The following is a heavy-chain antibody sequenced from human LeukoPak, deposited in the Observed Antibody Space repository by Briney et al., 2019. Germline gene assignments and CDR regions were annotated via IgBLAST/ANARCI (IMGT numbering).Heavy chain of an antibody. D-gene: IGHD3-22*01. Sequence: KSGGSLRLSCAASGFTFSSYSMNWVRQAPGKGLEWVSSISSSSSYIYYADSVKGRFTISRDNAKNSLYLQMNSLRAEDTAVYYCAREGSGYYYDSSGYYSHYYYYYMDVWGKGTTVTISS. V-gene: IGHV3-21*04. CDR2: ISSSSSYI. CDR3: AREGSGYYYDSSGYYSHYYYYYMDV. CDR1: GFTFSSYS. J-gene: IGHJ6*03.